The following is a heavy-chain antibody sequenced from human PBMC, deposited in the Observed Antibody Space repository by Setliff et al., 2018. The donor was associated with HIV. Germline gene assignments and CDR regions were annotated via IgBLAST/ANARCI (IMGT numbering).Heavy chain of an antibody. V-gene: IGHV1-2*02. J-gene: IGHJ4*02. Sequence: ASVKVSCKASGYMFTDYFMHWVRQAPGQGLEWMGWISPNNGDTTIPQRFQGRVTMTRDTSINTAYMELSGLRSDDTAVYYCARQLSNSLESWGQGTPVTVSS. CDR3: ARQLSNSLES. D-gene: IGHD1-1*01. CDR1: GYMFTDYF. CDR2: ISPNNGDT.